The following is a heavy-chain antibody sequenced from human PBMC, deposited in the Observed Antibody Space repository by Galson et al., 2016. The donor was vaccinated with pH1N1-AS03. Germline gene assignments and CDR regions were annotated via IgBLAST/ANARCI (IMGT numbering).Heavy chain of an antibody. J-gene: IGHJ4*02. CDR2: MSYDGSTK. Sequence: SLRLSCAASGVTFNRHAMHWVRQAPRTGLECVAIMSYDGSTKYYTDSVRDRFTISRDNSKKTLYLHMSSLRDGDTAVYYCAKDLHFYDSYYLDYWGRGTLVIVSS. D-gene: IGHD2/OR15-2a*01. V-gene: IGHV3-30*18. CDR1: GVTFNRHA. CDR3: AKDLHFYDSYYLDY.